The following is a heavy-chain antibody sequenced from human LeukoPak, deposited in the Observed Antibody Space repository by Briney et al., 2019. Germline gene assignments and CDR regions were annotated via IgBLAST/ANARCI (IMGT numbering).Heavy chain of an antibody. CDR2: ISAYNGNT. J-gene: IGHJ4*02. Sequence: GASVKVSCKASGYTFTSYGISWVRQAPGQPLEWMGWISAYNGNTNYAQKLQGRVTMTTDTSTSTAYMELRSLRSDDTAVYYCARDQLLWFGEPLLYFDYWGQGTLVTVSS. D-gene: IGHD3-10*01. V-gene: IGHV1-18*01. CDR1: GYTFTSYG. CDR3: ARDQLLWFGEPLLYFDY.